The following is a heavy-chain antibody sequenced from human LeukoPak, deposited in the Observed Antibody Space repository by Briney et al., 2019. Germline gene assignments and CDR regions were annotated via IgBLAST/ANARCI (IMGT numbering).Heavy chain of an antibody. J-gene: IGHJ6*03. CDR2: ISYDGSNK. Sequence: PGGSLRLSCAASGFTFSSYGMHWVRQAPGKGLEWVAVISYDGSNKYYADSVKGRFTISRDNSKNTLYLQMNSLRAEDTAVYYCAKSGRGFRFRYYYMDVWGKGTTVTVSS. V-gene: IGHV3-30*18. CDR3: AKSGRGFRFRYYYMDV. CDR1: GFTFSSYG. D-gene: IGHD2-21*01.